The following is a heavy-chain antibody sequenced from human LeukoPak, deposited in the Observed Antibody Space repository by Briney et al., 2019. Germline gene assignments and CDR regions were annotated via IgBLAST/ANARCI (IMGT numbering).Heavy chain of an antibody. CDR3: ARVEVVNGINWFDP. D-gene: IGHD3-22*01. V-gene: IGHV7-4-1*02. J-gene: IGHJ5*02. CDR2: INTNTGNP. Sequence: ASVKVSCKASGYTFTSFAMNWVRQAPGQGLEWMGWINTNTGNPTYAQGFTGRFVFSLDTSVSTAYLQISSLKAEDTAVYYCARVEVVNGINWFDPWGQGTLVTVSS. CDR1: GYTFTSFA.